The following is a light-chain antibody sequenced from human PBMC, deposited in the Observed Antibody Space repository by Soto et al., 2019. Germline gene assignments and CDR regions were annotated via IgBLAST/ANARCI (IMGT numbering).Light chain of an antibody. J-gene: IGLJ1*01. Sequence: QSVLTQPASGSGSPGQSITISCTGISSDVGSYNLVSWYQQHPGKAPKLMIYEVSKRPSGVSNRFSGSKSGITASLTISGLQAEDEADYYCCSYAGSSTYVFGTGTKVTVL. CDR3: CSYAGSSTYV. CDR1: SSDVGSYNL. V-gene: IGLV2-23*02. CDR2: EVS.